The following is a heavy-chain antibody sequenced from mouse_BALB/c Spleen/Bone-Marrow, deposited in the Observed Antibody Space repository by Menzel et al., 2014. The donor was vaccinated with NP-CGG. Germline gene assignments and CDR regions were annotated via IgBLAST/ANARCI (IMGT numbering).Heavy chain of an antibody. CDR2: IRSKSNNYAT. CDR3: VRDPSNWERAMDY. D-gene: IGHD4-1*01. CDR1: GFTFNTIA. Sequence: EVMLVESGGGLVQPKGSLKPSCAASGFTFNTIAMNWVRQAPGKGLEWVARIRSKSNNYATYYAASVKDRFTISKDDSQSMLYLQMNNLITEDSAKYYCVRDPSNWERAMDYWCQGTAVTVSS. V-gene: IGHV10S3*01. J-gene: IGHJ4*01.